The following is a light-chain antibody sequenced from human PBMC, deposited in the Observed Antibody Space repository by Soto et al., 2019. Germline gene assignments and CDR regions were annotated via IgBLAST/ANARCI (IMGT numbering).Light chain of an antibody. CDR3: QTWGTGIRV. J-gene: IGLJ3*02. CDR1: SGHRYYA. V-gene: IGLV4-69*01. Sequence: VLTQSPSGSASLGASVKLTCTLNSGHRYYAIAWHQQQPEKGPRFLMKVNSDGTHSKGDVIPDRFSGSSSGAERYLTISSLRSEDEADYYCQTWGTGIRVFGGGTKLTVL. CDR2: VNSDGTH.